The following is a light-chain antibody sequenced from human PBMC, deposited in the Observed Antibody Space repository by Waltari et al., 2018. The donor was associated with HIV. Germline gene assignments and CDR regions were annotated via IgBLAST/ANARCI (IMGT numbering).Light chain of an antibody. CDR2: EGS. V-gene: IGLV2-23*01. CDR3: CSYTGSSTRRPYV. J-gene: IGLJ1*01. CDR1: SSDVGSYNL. Sequence: QSALTQPASVSGSPGPSITIPCTGTSSDVGSYNLVPCYQQHPGKAPKVMIYEGSKRPSGVSNRFSGSKSGNTASLTISGLQAEDEADYYCCSYTGSSTRRPYVFGTGTKVTVL.